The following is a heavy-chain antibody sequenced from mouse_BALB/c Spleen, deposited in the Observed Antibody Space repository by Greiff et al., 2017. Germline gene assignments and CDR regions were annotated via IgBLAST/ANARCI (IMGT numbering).Heavy chain of an antibody. J-gene: IGHJ4*01. Sequence: EVHLVESGGGLVQPKGSLKLSCAASGFTFNTYAMNWVRQAPGKGLEWVARIRSKSNNYATYYADSVKDRFTISRDDSQSMLYLQMNNLKTEDTAMYYCVRHGGLRRAMDYWGQGTSVTVSS. D-gene: IGHD2-2*01. CDR2: IRSKSNNYAT. CDR3: VRHGGLRRAMDY. V-gene: IGHV10-1*02. CDR1: GFTFNTYA.